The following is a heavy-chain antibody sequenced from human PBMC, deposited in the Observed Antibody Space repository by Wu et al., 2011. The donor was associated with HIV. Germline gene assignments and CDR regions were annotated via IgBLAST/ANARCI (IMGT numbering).Heavy chain of an antibody. J-gene: IGHJ4*02. CDR1: GYTFTGYY. CDR3: ARAPPAWGGDF. CDR2: VNPNNNDT. Sequence: QVQLVQSGAEVKKPGASVSVSCKASGYTFTGYYIHWVRQAPGQGLEWMGWVNPNNNDTDYAQNFQGRVTMTWDTSISTAYMELSRLRFDDTAVYYCARAPPAWGGDFWGQGTLVTVSS. V-gene: IGHV1-2*02. D-gene: IGHD2-2*01.